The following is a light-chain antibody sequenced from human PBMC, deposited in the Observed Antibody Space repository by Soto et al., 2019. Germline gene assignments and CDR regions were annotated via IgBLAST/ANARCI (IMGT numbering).Light chain of an antibody. CDR1: QSVSRN. V-gene: IGKV3-11*01. J-gene: IGKJ1*01. CDR3: QQRTDCHRT. Sequence: EVVLTQSPATLYLSPGERATLSCRASQSVSRNLAWYPQKPGQAPRLLIYRASTRATGIPARFSGSGSGTDCSLSISSRQPEDFAVYYCQQRTDCHRTFGQGTKVEGK. CDR2: RAS.